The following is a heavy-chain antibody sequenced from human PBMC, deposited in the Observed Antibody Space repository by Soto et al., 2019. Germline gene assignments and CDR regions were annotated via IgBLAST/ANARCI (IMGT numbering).Heavy chain of an antibody. V-gene: IGHV6-1*01. Sequence: QSQTLSLTCAISGDSVSSNSAAWNWIRQSPSRGLEWLGRTYYRSKWYNDYAVSVKSRITINPDTSKNQFSLQLNSVTPEDTAVYYCAREGIRPNFTYYDFWSGPAAIYYYYYMDVWGKGTTVTVSS. CDR2: TYYRSKWYN. J-gene: IGHJ6*03. CDR3: AREGIRPNFTYYDFWSGPAAIYYYYYMDV. CDR1: GDSVSSNSAA. D-gene: IGHD3-3*01.